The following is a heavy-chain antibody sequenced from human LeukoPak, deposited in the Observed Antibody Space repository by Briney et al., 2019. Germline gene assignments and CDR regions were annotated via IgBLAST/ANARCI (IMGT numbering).Heavy chain of an antibody. V-gene: IGHV1-46*01. CDR2: INPSGGST. D-gene: IGHD4-23*01. CDR1: GYTFTSYY. CDR3: AIHRRDYGGNSGPGYSAFDI. J-gene: IGHJ3*02. Sequence: GASVKVSCKASGYTFTSYYMHWVRQAPGQGLEWMGIINPSGGSTNYAQKFQGRVTMTRDMSTSTVYMELSSLRSEDTAVYYCAIHRRDYGGNSGPGYSAFDIWGQGTMVTVSS.